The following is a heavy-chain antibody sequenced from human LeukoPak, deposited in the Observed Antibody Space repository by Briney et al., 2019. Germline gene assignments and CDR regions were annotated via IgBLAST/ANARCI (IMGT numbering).Heavy chain of an antibody. Sequence: GGSLRLSCAASGFTFSSSAMHWVRQAPDKGLEWVAVISYDGSNKYYAYSVKGRFTISRDNSKNTLYLQMNSLRSDDTAVYYCARERDRSGWYEGFDYWGQGTLVSVCS. V-gene: IGHV3-30-3*01. J-gene: IGHJ4*02. D-gene: IGHD6-19*01. CDR1: GFTFSSSA. CDR2: ISYDGSNK. CDR3: ARERDRSGWYEGFDY.